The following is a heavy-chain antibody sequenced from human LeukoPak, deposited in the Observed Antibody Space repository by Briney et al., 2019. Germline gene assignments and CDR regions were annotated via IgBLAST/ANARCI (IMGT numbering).Heavy chain of an antibody. J-gene: IGHJ6*02. Sequence: GRSLRLSCAASGFTFSSYGMHWVRQAPGKGLEWVAVISYDGSNKYYADSVKGRFTISRDNSKNTLYLQMNSLRAEDTAVYYCAKGGDSSGWYGTYYYYYGMDVWGQGTTVTVSS. CDR2: ISYDGSNK. D-gene: IGHD6-19*01. CDR3: AKGGDSSGWYGTYYYYYGMDV. V-gene: IGHV3-30*18. CDR1: GFTFSSYG.